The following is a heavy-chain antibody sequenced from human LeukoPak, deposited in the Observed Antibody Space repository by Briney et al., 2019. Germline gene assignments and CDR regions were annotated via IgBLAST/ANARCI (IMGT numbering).Heavy chain of an antibody. CDR1: GGSISSYY. Sequence: PSETLSFTCTVSGGSISSYYWSWIRQPPGKGLEWIGYIYYSGSTNYNPSLKSRVTISVDTSKNQFSLKLSSVTAADTAVYYCARGYCSGGSCYFDYWGQGTLVTVSS. D-gene: IGHD2-15*01. CDR2: IYYSGST. CDR3: ARGYCSGGSCYFDY. V-gene: IGHV4-59*01. J-gene: IGHJ4*02.